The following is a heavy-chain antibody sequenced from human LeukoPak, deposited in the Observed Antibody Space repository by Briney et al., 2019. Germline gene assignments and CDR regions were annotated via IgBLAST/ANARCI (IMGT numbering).Heavy chain of an antibody. CDR2: LNSNSGNT. V-gene: IGHV1-8*01. J-gene: IGHJ3*02. CDR3: ARAFGWLNAFDI. Sequence: GASVKVSCKASGYTFISYDINWVRQATGQGLEWMGWLNSNSGNTGYAQKFQGRVTMTRNTSISTAYMELSSLRSKDTAVYYCARAFGWLNAFDIWGQGTMVTISS. CDR1: GYTFISYD. D-gene: IGHD3-9*01.